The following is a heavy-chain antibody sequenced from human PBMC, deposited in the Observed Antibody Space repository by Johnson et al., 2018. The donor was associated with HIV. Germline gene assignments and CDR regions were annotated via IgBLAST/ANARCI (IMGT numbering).Heavy chain of an antibody. D-gene: IGHD6-6*01. CDR3: ARSQPEEYGSSSEAFDI. Sequence: VQLVESGGGLAKPAWSPRLSCAASQFIFSNYYMNCVRQAPGKGLEWVSVIYNDGNTYYADSVKGRFTISRDNSKNTLYLQMNSLRAEDTAVYYCARSQPEEYGSSSEAFDIWGQGTMVAVSS. J-gene: IGHJ3*02. CDR2: IYNDGNT. V-gene: IGHV3-66*01. CDR1: QFIFSNYY.